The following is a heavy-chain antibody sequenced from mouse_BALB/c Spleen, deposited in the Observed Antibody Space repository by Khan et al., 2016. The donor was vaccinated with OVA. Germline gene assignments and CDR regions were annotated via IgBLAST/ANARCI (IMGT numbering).Heavy chain of an antibody. Sequence: QVQLKQSGAELAKPGASVKMSCKASGYTFTNYWMHWVKQRPGQGLEWIGYIDPTTGYTEYNQKFKDKATLTADKSSSTAYMQLSSLTSEDSAVYYCTSHGRSYNGFGYWGQGTLVTVSA. J-gene: IGHJ3*01. D-gene: IGHD1-1*01. CDR1: GYTFTNYW. V-gene: IGHV1-7*01. CDR3: TSHGRSYNGFGY. CDR2: IDPTTGYT.